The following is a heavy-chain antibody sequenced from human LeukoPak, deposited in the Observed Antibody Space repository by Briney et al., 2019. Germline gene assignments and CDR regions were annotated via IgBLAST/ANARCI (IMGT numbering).Heavy chain of an antibody. CDR3: ARGAGSSGYYIHDY. J-gene: IGHJ4*02. D-gene: IGHD3-22*01. CDR2: INPNSGGT. CDR1: GYTLTGYY. V-gene: IGHV1-2*06. Sequence: ASVKVSCKASGYTLTGYYMHWVRQAPGQGLEWMGRINPNSGGTNYAQKFQGRVTMTRDTSISTAYMELSRLRSDDTAVYYCARGAGSSGYYIHDYWGQGTLVTVSS.